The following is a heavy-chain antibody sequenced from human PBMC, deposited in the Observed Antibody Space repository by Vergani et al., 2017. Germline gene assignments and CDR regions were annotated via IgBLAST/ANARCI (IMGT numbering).Heavy chain of an antibody. CDR3: ARDNRKRRTRDVDL. CDR1: GAPINHDFYY. Sequence: QVQLQESGPGLVKPSQTLSLTCTVLGAPINHDFYYWHWIRKPAGKGLDWIGRIYVSGITDYNSSLPIRVSMSLDTSKNQFSLTLTSVTAADTAVYYCARDNRKRRTRDVDLWGQGTMVTVSS. J-gene: IGHJ3*01. CDR2: IYVSGIT. V-gene: IGHV4-61*02. D-gene: IGHD5-24*01.